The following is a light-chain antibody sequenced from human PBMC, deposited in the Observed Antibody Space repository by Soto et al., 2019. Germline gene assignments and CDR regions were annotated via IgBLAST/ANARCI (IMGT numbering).Light chain of an antibody. Sequence: QSVLTQPPSVSGAPGQRVTISCSGNSSNIGAGFDVHWYQQLPGAAPKLLIYASTNRPSGVPDRFSGSKSDTSASLAITGLQAEDEADYYCSSFTSSRAYVFGIGTKLTVL. CDR2: AST. CDR3: SSFTSSRAYV. V-gene: IGLV1-40*01. CDR1: SSNIGAGFD. J-gene: IGLJ1*01.